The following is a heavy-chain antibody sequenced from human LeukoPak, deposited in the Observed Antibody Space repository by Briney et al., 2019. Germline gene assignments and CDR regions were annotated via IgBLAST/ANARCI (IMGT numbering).Heavy chain of an antibody. D-gene: IGHD1-26*01. J-gene: IGHJ4*02. V-gene: IGHV1-46*01. CDR2: INPSGGST. Sequence: ASEKVSCKASGYTFTSNYMLWVRQAPGQGLEWMGIINPSGGSTSYAQKFQGRVTMTRDTSTSTVYMELSSLRSEDTAVYYCARVGGNYPINWGQGSLVTVSS. CDR1: GYTFTSNY. CDR3: ARVGGNYPIN.